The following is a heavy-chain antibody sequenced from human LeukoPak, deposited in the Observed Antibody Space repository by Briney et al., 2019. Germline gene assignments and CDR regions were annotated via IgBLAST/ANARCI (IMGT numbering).Heavy chain of an antibody. V-gene: IGHV1-2*02. CDR2: INASSGGT. CDR1: GYTFSDYN. CDR3: ACASGTYYNGNYFDY. D-gene: IGHD3-10*01. Sequence: ASVKVSCKASGYTFSDYNMHWVRQAPGQGPEWMGWINASSGGTNYAQKFQGRVTMTRDASISTAYMELSRLSSDDTAVYYCACASGTYYNGNYFDYWGQGTLDTVSS. J-gene: IGHJ4*02.